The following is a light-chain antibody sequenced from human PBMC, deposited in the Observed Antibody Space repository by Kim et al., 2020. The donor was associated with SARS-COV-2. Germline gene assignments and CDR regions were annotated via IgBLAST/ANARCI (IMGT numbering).Light chain of an antibody. CDR2: DLY. Sequence: ASVRDRVTITCRTSRSVSNYLNWYQVKPGKAPTLLIYDLYALQSGVPSRFSGGGSGTAFTLTISSLQPEDFGTYYCHQTYRSPHTFGQGTRLEIK. V-gene: IGKV1-39*01. CDR1: RSVSNY. J-gene: IGKJ5*01. CDR3: HQTYRSPHT.